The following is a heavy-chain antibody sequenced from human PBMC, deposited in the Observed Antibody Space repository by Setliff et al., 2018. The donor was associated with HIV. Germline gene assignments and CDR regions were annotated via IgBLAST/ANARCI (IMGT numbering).Heavy chain of an antibody. CDR1: GFTFSNAW. CDR3: GRVGGAAEPYYYFMDV. J-gene: IGHJ6*03. CDR2: IKSKTDGGTT. D-gene: IGHD2-15*01. Sequence: PGGSLRLSCAASGFTFSNAWMSWVRQAPGKGLEWVGRIKSKTDGGTTDYAAPVRGRFTISRDDSKSTLYLQMDSLKTEDTAVYYCGRVGGAAEPYYYFMDVWGKGTTVTVSS. V-gene: IGHV3-15*01.